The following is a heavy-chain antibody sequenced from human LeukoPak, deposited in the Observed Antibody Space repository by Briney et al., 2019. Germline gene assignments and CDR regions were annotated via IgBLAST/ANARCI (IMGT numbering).Heavy chain of an antibody. CDR3: ARGYVSGSYYGLEGY. CDR2: ISTYNGNT. V-gene: IGHV1-18*01. J-gene: IGHJ4*02. D-gene: IGHD3-10*01. Sequence: ASVKVSCKASGYTFTSYGISWVRQAPGQGLEWMGWISTYNGNTNYAQKLQGRVTMTTNTSTSTAYMELRSLRSDDTAVYYCARGYVSGSYYGLEGYWGQGTLVTVSS. CDR1: GYTFTSYG.